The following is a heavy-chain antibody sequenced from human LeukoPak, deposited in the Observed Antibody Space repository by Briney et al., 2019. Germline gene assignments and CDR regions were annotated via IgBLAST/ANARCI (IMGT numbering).Heavy chain of an antibody. J-gene: IGHJ4*02. D-gene: IGHD2-2*01. CDR2: ISDSGGRT. V-gene: IGHV3-23*01. Sequence: PGGSLRLSCAASAFTFSTNPMAWVRQAPGKGLEWVSLISDSGGRTYYADSVKGRFTISRDNSKNTLYLQMSSLRVEDTAVYYCAKDRPCTTCSPSDYWGQGTLVTVSS. CDR3: AKDRPCTTCSPSDY. CDR1: AFTFSTNP.